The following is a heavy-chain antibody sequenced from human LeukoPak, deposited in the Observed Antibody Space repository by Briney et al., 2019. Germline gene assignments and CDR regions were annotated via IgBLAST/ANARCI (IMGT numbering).Heavy chain of an antibody. D-gene: IGHD4-17*01. J-gene: IGHJ4*02. Sequence: GGSLRLSCAVSGFTFSSDAMRWVRQAPGKGLEWVSAISGSGGSTYYADSVKGRFTISRDNSKNTLYLQMNSLRAEDTAVYYCAKYRDYGRHLDFWGQGTLVTVSS. CDR1: GFTFSSDA. CDR2: ISGSGGST. V-gene: IGHV3-23*01. CDR3: AKYRDYGRHLDF.